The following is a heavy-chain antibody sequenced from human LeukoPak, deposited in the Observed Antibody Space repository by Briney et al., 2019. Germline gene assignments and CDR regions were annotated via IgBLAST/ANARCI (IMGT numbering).Heavy chain of an antibody. CDR1: GYTFTSYY. Sequence: EASVKVSCKASGYTFTSYYMHWVRQAPGQGLEWMGIINPSGGSTSYAQKFQGRVTMTRDMSTSTAYMELRSLRSDDTAVYYCARESGYAVGDFWGQGTLVTVSS. CDR2: INPSGGST. D-gene: IGHD5-12*01. V-gene: IGHV1-46*01. CDR3: ARESGYAVGDF. J-gene: IGHJ4*02.